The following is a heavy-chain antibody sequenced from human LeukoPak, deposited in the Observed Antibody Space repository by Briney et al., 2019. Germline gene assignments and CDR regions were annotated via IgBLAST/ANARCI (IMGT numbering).Heavy chain of an antibody. CDR1: GFTFSIYD. CDR2: IGKTAADT. CDR3: ARGAAGFDY. J-gene: IGHJ4*02. Sequence: GGSLRLSCAASGFTFSIYDMHWVRQATGKGLEWVSGIGKTAADTYYSGSVKGRFTISRENAENSVYLEMNSLEAGDTAVYYCARGAAGFDYWGQGTLVSVSS. D-gene: IGHD6-13*01. V-gene: IGHV3-13*04.